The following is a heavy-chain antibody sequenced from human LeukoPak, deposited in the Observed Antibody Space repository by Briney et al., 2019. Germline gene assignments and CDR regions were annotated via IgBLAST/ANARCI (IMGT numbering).Heavy chain of an antibody. CDR2: IYYSGST. CDR3: ARALNDYVWGSYPPPYYFDY. V-gene: IGHV4-59*01. Sequence: LETLSLTCTVSGGSISSYYWSWIRQPPGKGLEWIGYIYYSGSTNYNPSLKSRVTISVDTSKNQFSLKLSSVTAADTAVYYCARALNDYVWGSYPPPYYFDYWGQGTLVTVSS. CDR1: GGSISSYY. J-gene: IGHJ4*02. D-gene: IGHD3-16*02.